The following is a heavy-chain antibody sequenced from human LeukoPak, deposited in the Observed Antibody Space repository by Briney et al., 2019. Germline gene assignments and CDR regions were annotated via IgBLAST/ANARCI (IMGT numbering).Heavy chain of an antibody. CDR2: IIPIFGTA. CDR3: ARDLTMVRGDQEDFWFDP. J-gene: IGHJ5*02. CDR1: GYTFTSYG. V-gene: IGHV1-69*05. Sequence: GASVKVSCKASGYTFTSYGISWVRQAPGQGLEWMGGIIPIFGTANYAQKFQGRVTMTRDTSTSTVYMELSSLRSEDTAVYYCARDLTMVRGDQEDFWFDPWGQGTLVTVSS. D-gene: IGHD3-10*01.